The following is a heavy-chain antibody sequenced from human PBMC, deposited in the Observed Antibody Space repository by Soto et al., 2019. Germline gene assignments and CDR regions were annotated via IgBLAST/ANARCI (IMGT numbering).Heavy chain of an antibody. J-gene: IGHJ6*02. Sequence: SCKASGYTFTSYAMHWVRQAPGKGLEWVAVISYDGSNKYYADSVKGRFTISRDNSKNTLYLQMNSLRAEDTAVYYCAGDGDYPTYYYYGMDVWGQGTTVTVSS. CDR1: GYTFTSYA. CDR2: ISYDGSNK. CDR3: AGDGDYPTYYYYGMDV. V-gene: IGHV3-30*14. D-gene: IGHD4-17*01.